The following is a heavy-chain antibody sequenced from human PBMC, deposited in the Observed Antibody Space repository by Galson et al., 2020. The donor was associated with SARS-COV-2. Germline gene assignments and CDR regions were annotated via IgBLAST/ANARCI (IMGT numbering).Heavy chain of an antibody. Sequence: ASETLSLTCAVYGGSFSGYYWSWIRQPPGKGLEWIGEINHSGSTHYNPSPQSRVPISVDTSKNQFARKRCSVTAADTAVYYCAGGPYDILTCAVDDWGQGTLVTVSS. J-gene: IGHJ4*02. CDR2: INHSGST. D-gene: IGHD3-9*01. CDR1: GGSFSGYY. V-gene: IGHV4-34*01. CDR3: AGGPYDILTCAVDD.